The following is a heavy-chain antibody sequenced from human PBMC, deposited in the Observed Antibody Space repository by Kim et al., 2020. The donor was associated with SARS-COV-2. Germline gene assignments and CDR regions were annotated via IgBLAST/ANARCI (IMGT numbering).Heavy chain of an antibody. J-gene: IGHJ4*02. D-gene: IGHD6-19*01. CDR1: GFTFSSYA. Sequence: GGSLRFSCAASGFTFSSYAMNWVRQAPGKGLEWVSSVSGSGGSTYYADSVKDRFTISRDNSKNTLYLQLYSLRAEDAAVYYCARDRSGWYYFDYWGQGTL. V-gene: IGHV3-23*01. CDR3: ARDRSGWYYFDY. CDR2: VSGSGGST.